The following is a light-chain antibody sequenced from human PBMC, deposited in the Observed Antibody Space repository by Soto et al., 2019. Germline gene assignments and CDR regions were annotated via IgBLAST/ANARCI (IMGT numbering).Light chain of an antibody. CDR1: QSVSSN. V-gene: IGKV3-15*01. CDR3: QHYNNWRRT. CDR2: GAS. J-gene: IGKJ1*01. Sequence: EIVMTQSPATLSVSPGERATLSCRASQSVSSNLAWYQQKPGQAPRLLIYGASTRATGIPARFSGSGSGTEFTLTISSLQSEDFAVYYCQHYNNWRRTFGQGTKVKIK.